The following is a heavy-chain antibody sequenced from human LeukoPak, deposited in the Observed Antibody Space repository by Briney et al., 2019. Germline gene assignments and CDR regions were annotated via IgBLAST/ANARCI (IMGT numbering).Heavy chain of an antibody. V-gene: IGHV4-61*02. CDR2: IYTSGST. J-gene: IGHJ5*02. D-gene: IGHD5-12*01. CDR1: GGSISSGSYY. Sequence: SETLSLTCTVSGGSISSGSYYWSWIRQPAGKGLEWIGRIYTSGSTNYNPSLKSRVTISVDTSKNQFSLKLSSVTAADTAVYYCAREWGEWLRFPYNWFDPWGQGTLVTVSS. CDR3: AREWGEWLRFPYNWFDP.